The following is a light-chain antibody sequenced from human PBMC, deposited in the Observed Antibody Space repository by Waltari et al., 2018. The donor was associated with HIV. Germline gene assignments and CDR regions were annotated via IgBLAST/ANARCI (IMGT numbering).Light chain of an antibody. CDR3: QQYEASPPMYT. CDR2: DAS. Sequence: EPVLTQSPGTLSLSSGARATLSCRASQTINSNYLAWYQPQPGLPPRLLIYDASTRAAGIPDRFSGGGSGTDFTLTISRLEPEDFAIYFCQQYEASPPMYTFGQGTRLEV. J-gene: IGKJ2*01. CDR1: QTINSNY. V-gene: IGKV3-20*01.